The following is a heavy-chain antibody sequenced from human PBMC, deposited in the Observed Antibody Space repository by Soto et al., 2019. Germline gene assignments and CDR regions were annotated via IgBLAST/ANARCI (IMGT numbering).Heavy chain of an antibody. J-gene: IGHJ3*02. CDR1: GFTFSIYA. D-gene: IGHD4-17*01. Sequence: GGSLRLSCVAFGFTFSIYAMSWVRQAPGKGLEWVSALNAGGDDTYYADSVKGRLTITRENTMNALYLQINSLRIEDTAVYYCAHPRGYGVFDAYDIWGQGTMVTVSS. CDR3: AHPRGYGVFDAYDI. CDR2: LNAGGDDT. V-gene: IGHV3-23*01.